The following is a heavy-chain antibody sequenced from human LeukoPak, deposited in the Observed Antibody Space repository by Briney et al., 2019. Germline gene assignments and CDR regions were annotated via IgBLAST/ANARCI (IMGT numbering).Heavy chain of an antibody. CDR3: ATAKVTTVTTNDY. Sequence: GGSLRLSCAASGFTFSSYWMSWVRQAPGKGLEWVAFIRYDGSNKYYADSVKGRFTISRDNSKNTLYLQMNSLRAEDTAVYYCATAKVTTVTTNDYWGQGTLVTVSS. CDR2: IRYDGSNK. J-gene: IGHJ4*02. D-gene: IGHD4-17*01. V-gene: IGHV3-30*02. CDR1: GFTFSSYW.